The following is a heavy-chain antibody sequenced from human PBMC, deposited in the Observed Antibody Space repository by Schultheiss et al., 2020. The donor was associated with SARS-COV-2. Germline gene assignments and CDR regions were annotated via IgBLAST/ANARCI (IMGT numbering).Heavy chain of an antibody. D-gene: IGHD3-3*01. CDR2: ISHDGSNT. CDR1: GFTFSSYA. V-gene: IGHV3-30*03. Sequence: GGSLRLSCAASGFTFSSYAMHWARQAPGRPLEWVALISHDGSNTYYPDSVKGRFTISRDNSKNTLYLQMNSLRAEDTAVYYCARDYTYYDFWSGRAYYYYGMDVWGQGTTVTVSS. CDR3: ARDYTYYDFWSGRAYYYYGMDV. J-gene: IGHJ6*02.